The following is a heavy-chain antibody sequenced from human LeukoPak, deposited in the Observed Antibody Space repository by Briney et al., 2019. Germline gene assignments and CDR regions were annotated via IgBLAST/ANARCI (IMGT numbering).Heavy chain of an antibody. CDR2: IYTSGST. CDR1: GGSISGYY. J-gene: IGHJ2*01. CDR3: ARDEDYGDYWYFDL. D-gene: IGHD4-17*01. Sequence: SETLSLTCTVSGGSISGYYWSWIRQPAGKGLEWIGRIYTSGSTNYNPSLKSRVTMSVDTSKNQFSLKLSSVTAADTAVYYCARDEDYGDYWYFDLWGRGTLVTVSS. V-gene: IGHV4-4*07.